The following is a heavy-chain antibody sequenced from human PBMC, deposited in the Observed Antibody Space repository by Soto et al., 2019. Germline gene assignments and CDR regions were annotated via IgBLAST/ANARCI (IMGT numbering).Heavy chain of an antibody. V-gene: IGHV1-69*13. J-gene: IGHJ5*02. CDR1: GDTFGRFT. CDR3: ARDPSTINKLIGVWFDP. Sequence: SVKVSCKASGDTFGRFTINWVLQAPGEGLEWMGGIKPISDITNYAQRFQGRVTFTADASTSTVYLELSSLRSEDTAMYYCARDPSTINKLIGVWFDPWGQGTLVTVSS. CDR2: IKPISDIT. D-gene: IGHD4-4*01.